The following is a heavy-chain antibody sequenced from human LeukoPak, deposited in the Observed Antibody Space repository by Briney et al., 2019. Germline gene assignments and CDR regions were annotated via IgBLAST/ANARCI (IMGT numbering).Heavy chain of an antibody. CDR3: ASSKGLFIAAAVGAFDI. CDR1: GFTFSSYS. V-gene: IGHV3-21*01. CDR2: ISSSSSYI. Sequence: GGSLRLSCAASGFTFSSYSMNWVRQAPGKGLEWVSSISSSSSYIYYADSVKGRFAISRDNAKNSLYLQMNSLRAEDTAVYYCASSKGLFIAAAVGAFDIWGLGTMVTVSS. J-gene: IGHJ3*02. D-gene: IGHD6-13*01.